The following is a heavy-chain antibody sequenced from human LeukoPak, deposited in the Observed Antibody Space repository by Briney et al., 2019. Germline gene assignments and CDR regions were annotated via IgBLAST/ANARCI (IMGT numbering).Heavy chain of an antibody. CDR3: AILSWDGRGSFY. CDR1: GFTFSTYS. Sequence: GGSLRLSCAASGFTFSTYSMSWVRQAPGKGLEGVAAIRSGGENTYYADPVRGRITSSRANSRGTLSLQMNRLRAEDTAVYFCAILSWDGRGSFYWGQGTLVTVSS. V-gene: IGHV3-23*01. J-gene: IGHJ4*02. CDR2: IRSGGENT. D-gene: IGHD2/OR15-2a*01.